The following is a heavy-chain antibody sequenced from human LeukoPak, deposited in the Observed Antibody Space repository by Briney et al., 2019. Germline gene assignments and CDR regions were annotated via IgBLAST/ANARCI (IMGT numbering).Heavy chain of an antibody. CDR3: SRSLDY. Sequence: GGSLRLSCAASGFPFSGYWMDWVRQAPGKWMEWVANINQDGSTQYYAASVKGRFTISRDNAKSSLYLQMNILRAEDTAVYYCSRSLDYLGQGALVTVSS. V-gene: IGHV3-7*01. CDR1: GFPFSGYW. J-gene: IGHJ4*02. CDR2: INQDGSTQ.